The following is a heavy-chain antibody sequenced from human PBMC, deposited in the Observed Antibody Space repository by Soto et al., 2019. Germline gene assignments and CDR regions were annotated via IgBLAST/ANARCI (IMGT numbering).Heavy chain of an antibody. Sequence: PSETLSLTCTVSGASISSSNYYWGWIRQPPGRGLEWIGTMYYSGRTYYNPSLKSRVTTSVDTSKNQFSLKLSAVTATDTAVYYCARHGNTVTTGYYYGMDVWGQATTVTVSS. CDR2: MYYSGRT. D-gene: IGHD4-17*01. CDR1: GASISSSNYY. J-gene: IGHJ6*02. CDR3: ARHGNTVTTGYYYGMDV. V-gene: IGHV4-39*01.